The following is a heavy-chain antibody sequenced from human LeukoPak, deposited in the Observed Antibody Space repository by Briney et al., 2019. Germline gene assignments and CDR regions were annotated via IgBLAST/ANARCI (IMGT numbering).Heavy chain of an antibody. J-gene: IGHJ4*02. Sequence: GGSLRLSCAASGFTFSSYAMSWVRQAPGKGLEWVSAIRGSGGSTYYADSVKGRFTISRDNCKNTLYVQMNSLSAEDTAVYYCAKAVGYSSGWTRFDYWGQGTQVTVSS. V-gene: IGHV3-23*01. CDR2: IRGSGGST. D-gene: IGHD6-19*01. CDR1: GFTFSSYA. CDR3: AKAVGYSSGWTRFDY.